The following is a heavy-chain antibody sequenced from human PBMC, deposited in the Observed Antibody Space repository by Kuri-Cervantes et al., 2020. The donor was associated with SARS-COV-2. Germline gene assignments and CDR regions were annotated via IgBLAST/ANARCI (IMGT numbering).Heavy chain of an antibody. CDR3: ARDQIGYCSGGSCYSRWFDP. J-gene: IGHJ5*02. CDR1: GGSFSGYY. CDR2: INHSGST. D-gene: IGHD2-15*01. V-gene: IGHV4-34*01. Sequence: SETLSLTCAVYGGSFSGYYWSWIRQPSGKGLEWIGEINHSGSTNYNPSLKSRVTISVDTSKNQFSLKLSSVTAADTAVYYCARDQIGYCSGGSCYSRWFDPWGQGTLVTVSS.